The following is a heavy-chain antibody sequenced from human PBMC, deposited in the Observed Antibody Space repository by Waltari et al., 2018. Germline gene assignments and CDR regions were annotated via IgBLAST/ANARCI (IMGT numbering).Heavy chain of an antibody. CDR3: AKDRGLLGIWYYFDY. CDR2: ISWDGGST. D-gene: IGHD7-27*01. CDR1: GFTFDDYN. V-gene: IGHV3-43*01. J-gene: IGHJ4*02. Sequence: EVQLVESGGVVVQPGGSLRLSCAASGFTFDDYNMHWVRQAPGKGLEWVSLISWDGGSTYYADSVKGRFTISRDNSKNSLYLQMNSLRTEDTALYYCAKDRGLLGIWYYFDYWGQGTLVTVSS.